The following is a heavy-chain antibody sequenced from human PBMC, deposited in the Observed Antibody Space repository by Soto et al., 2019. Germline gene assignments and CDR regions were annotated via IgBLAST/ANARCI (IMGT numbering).Heavy chain of an antibody. Sequence: QVQLVESGGGLVKPGGSLRLSCAASGLTFSDCYMNWIRQAPGKGLEWVSYISSSGSSINYAGSVKGRFTISRDNAKSSRYLQMNSLRAEDTAMYYCARVRFGEWGYAMDVWGQGTTVIVSS. CDR3: ARVRFGEWGYAMDV. J-gene: IGHJ6*02. CDR2: ISSSGSSI. D-gene: IGHD3-10*01. CDR1: GLTFSDCY. V-gene: IGHV3-11*01.